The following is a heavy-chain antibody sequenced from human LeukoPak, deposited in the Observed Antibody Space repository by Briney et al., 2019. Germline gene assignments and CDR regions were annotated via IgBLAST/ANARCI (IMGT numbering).Heavy chain of an antibody. CDR3: ATRPTVGAPTPTFDC. V-gene: IGHV3-23*01. J-gene: IGHJ4*02. D-gene: IGHD1-26*01. Sequence: PGGSLRLSCGASGFTFSSYAMSWVRQAPGKGLEWVSAISGTGGSTYYADSVKGRFTISRDNSKNTLYLQTNSLRAEDTAVFYCATRPTVGAPTPTFDCWGQGTLVTVSS. CDR2: ISGTGGST. CDR1: GFTFSSYA.